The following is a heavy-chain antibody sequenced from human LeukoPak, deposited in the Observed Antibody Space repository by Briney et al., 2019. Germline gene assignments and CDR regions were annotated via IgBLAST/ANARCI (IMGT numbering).Heavy chain of an antibody. V-gene: IGHV1-2*06. CDR2: INPNSGGT. J-gene: IGHJ4*02. CDR1: GYIFTGYY. CDR3: ASGRSNFDF. Sequence: ASVKVSFKDSGYIFTGYYMHWVRQAPGQGLEWMGRINPNSGGTNYAQKFQGRVTMTRDTSVSTAYMELSGLRSDDTAVYYCASGRSNFDFWGQGTLVTVSS. D-gene: IGHD3-10*01.